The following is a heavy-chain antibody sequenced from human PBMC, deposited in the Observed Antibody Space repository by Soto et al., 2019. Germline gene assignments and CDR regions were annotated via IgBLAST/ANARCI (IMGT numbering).Heavy chain of an antibody. CDR2: IIPIFGTA. D-gene: IGHD3-10*01. V-gene: IGHV1-69*01. J-gene: IGHJ6*02. CDR1: GGTFSSYA. CDR3: ARFGITMVRGVIIPYYYYGMDV. Sequence: QVQLVQSGAEVKKPGSSVKVSCKASGGTFSSYAISWVRQAPGQGLEWMGGIIPIFGTANYAQKFQGSVTITADESTSTAYMELSSLRSEDTAVYYCARFGITMVRGVIIPYYYYGMDVWGQGTTVTVSS.